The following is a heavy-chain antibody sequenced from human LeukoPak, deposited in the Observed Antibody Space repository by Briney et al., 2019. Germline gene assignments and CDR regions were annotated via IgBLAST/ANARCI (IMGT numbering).Heavy chain of an antibody. J-gene: IGHJ5*02. D-gene: IGHD1-7*01. CDR2: IYPGDSDT. Sequence: GESLKISCKGCGYSFTSYWIGWVRQMPGKGLEWMGIIYPGDSDTRYSPSFQGQVTISADKSISTAYLQWSSLKASDTAMYYCARLGITGTVYNWFDPWGQGTLVTVSS. CDR3: ARLGITGTVYNWFDP. CDR1: GYSFTSYW. V-gene: IGHV5-51*01.